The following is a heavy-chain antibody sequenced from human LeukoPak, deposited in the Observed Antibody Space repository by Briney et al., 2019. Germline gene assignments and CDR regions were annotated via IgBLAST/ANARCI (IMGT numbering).Heavy chain of an antibody. D-gene: IGHD4-23*01. CDR2: IYYSGSGST. CDR1: GGSISSYY. CDR3: ARRGGHGGSFDY. Sequence: PSETLSLTRTVSGGSISSYYWSWIRQPPGKGLEWIGYIYYSGSGSTNYNPSLKSRVSISVDTSKNYFSLKLSSVTAADTAVYYCARRGGHGGSFDYWGQGTLVTVSS. V-gene: IGHV4-59*08. J-gene: IGHJ4*02.